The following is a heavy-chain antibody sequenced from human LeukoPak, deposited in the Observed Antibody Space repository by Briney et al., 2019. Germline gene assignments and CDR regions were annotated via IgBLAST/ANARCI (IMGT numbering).Heavy chain of an antibody. CDR1: GYTFTAYY. Sequence: ASVKVSCKASGYTFTAYYMHWVRQAPGQGLEWMGWINPNSGGTNYAQKFQGRVTMTRDTSISTAYMELSRLRSDDTAVYYCARGPHWDPHFDYWGQGTLVTVSS. V-gene: IGHV1-2*02. D-gene: IGHD7-27*01. CDR2: INPNSGGT. J-gene: IGHJ4*02. CDR3: ARGPHWDPHFDY.